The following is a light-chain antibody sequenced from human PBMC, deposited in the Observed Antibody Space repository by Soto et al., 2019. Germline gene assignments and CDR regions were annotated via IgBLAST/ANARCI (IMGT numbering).Light chain of an antibody. Sequence: EIVMTQSPATLSVSPGERATLSCRASQSIGAKLAWYQQKPGQAPRLLIYGPSTRATDIPARFSGSGSGTEFTLTISRLEPEDFAVYYCQQYGSSPWTFGQGTKVDIK. J-gene: IGKJ1*01. CDR2: GPS. V-gene: IGKV3-15*01. CDR3: QQYGSSPWT. CDR1: QSIGAK.